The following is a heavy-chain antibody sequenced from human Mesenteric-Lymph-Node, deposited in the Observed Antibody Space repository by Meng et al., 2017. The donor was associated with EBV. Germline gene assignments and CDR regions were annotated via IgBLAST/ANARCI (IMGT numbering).Heavy chain of an antibody. CDR1: AMGSANY. Sequence: GRVREAAPGLVHPSGPPSPTCTGLAMGSANYSSWIRQPPGKGLEWVGEINHSGNTNYNPSLKSRVTISVDTSKNQFSLRLTSVTAADTAVYYCARVGEADSGDYPNEDSWGQGTLVTVSS. J-gene: IGHJ4*02. CDR3: ARVGEADSGDYPNEDS. D-gene: IGHD4-17*01. V-gene: IGHV4-4*02. CDR2: INHSGNT.